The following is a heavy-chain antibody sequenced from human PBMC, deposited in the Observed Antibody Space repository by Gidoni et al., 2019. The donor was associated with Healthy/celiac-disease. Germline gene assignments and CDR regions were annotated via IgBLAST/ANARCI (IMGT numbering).Heavy chain of an antibody. CDR2: MNPNSGNT. CDR3: ARSGAADYVWGSYRYPAY. J-gene: IGHJ4*02. D-gene: IGHD3-16*02. Sequence: QVQLVQSGAEVKKPGASVQVSCKASGYTFTSYDINWVRQATGQGLEWMGWMNPNSGNTGYAQKFQGRVTMTRNTSISTAYMELSSLRSEDTAVYYCARSGAADYVWGSYRYPAYWGQGTLVTVSS. V-gene: IGHV1-8*01. CDR1: GYTFTSYD.